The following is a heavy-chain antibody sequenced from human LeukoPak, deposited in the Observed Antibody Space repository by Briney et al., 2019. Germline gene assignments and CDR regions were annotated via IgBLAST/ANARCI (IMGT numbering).Heavy chain of an antibody. CDR1: GGSISSYC. Sequence: SETLSLTCTVSGGSISSYCWSWIRQPAGKGLEWIGRVYTSGSTKFNPSLKSRLSLSVDTSRNQFSLNLTSVTAADTAVYYCARGIRGYSGYDRSGEYDYWGQGTLVTVSS. D-gene: IGHD5-12*01. CDR3: ARGIRGYSGYDRSGEYDY. J-gene: IGHJ4*02. CDR2: VYTSGST. V-gene: IGHV4-4*07.